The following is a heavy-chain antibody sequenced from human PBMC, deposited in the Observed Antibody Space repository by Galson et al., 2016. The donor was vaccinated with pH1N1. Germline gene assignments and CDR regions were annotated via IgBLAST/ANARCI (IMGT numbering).Heavy chain of an antibody. Sequence: QSGAEVKKPGESLKISCRASGYTFTTYWIGWVRQMPGKGLEWMGFIYPDDSDTRNYPSFQGQVTISADKSISTAYLQWSSLKASDTAMYYCARGLWFGESSRPTSWGKLTLVTVSS. CDR2: IYPDDSDT. CDR1: GYTFTTYW. J-gene: IGHJ1*01. V-gene: IGHV5-51*01. CDR3: ARGLWFGESSRPTS. D-gene: IGHD3-10*01.